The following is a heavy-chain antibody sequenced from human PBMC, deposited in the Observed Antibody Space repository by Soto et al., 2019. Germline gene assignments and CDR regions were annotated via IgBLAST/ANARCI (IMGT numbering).Heavy chain of an antibody. J-gene: IGHJ4*02. V-gene: IGHV3-74*01. CDR2: TNEDGSTI. D-gene: IGHD3-16*01. CDR3: TRDGGGRGGY. Sequence: EVQLVESGGGLVQPGGSLRLSCAASGFTFSSYWMHWVRQAPGKGLVWVSRTNEDGSTINYADSVKGRFTISRDNAKNTLYLEMNGRGAEDTVVYYCTRDGGGRGGYWGQGTLVTVSS. CDR1: GFTFSSYW.